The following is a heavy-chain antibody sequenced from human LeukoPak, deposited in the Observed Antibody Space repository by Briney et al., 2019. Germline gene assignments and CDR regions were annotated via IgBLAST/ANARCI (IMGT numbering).Heavy chain of an antibody. Sequence: ASVKVSCKVSGYTLSELSIHWVRQTPGKGLEWMGGFDPEDGEATYAQQFQGRVTVTEDPSSDTAYVELSSLRSEDTAVYYCVTNRATTGSFWGVLDYWGQGTLVTVSS. CDR2: FDPEDGEA. J-gene: IGHJ4*02. CDR3: VTNRATTGSFWGVLDY. CDR1: GYTLSELS. D-gene: IGHD1-26*01. V-gene: IGHV1-24*01.